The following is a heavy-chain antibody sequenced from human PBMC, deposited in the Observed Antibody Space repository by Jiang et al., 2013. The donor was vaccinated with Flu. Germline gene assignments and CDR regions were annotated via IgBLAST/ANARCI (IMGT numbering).Heavy chain of an antibody. Sequence: VQLLESGGGVVQPGRSLRLSCAASGFTFSSYGMHWVRQAPGKGLEWVAVIWYDGSNKYYADSVKGRFTISRDNSKNTLYLQMNSLRAEDTAVYYCAKDYRELLLGGAFDIWGQGTMVTVSS. CDR3: AKDYRELLLGGAFDI. J-gene: IGHJ3*02. CDR2: IWYDGSNK. CDR1: GFTFSSYG. D-gene: IGHD1-26*01. V-gene: IGHV3-30*18.